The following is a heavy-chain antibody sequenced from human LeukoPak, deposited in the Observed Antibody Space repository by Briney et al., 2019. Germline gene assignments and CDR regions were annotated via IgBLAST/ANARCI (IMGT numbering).Heavy chain of an antibody. CDR3: ARGWWLRVTTAFDY. D-gene: IGHD4-17*01. V-gene: IGHV1-2*02. CDR2: INPNSGGT. Sequence: ASVKVSCKASGYTFTGYYMHWVRQAPGQGLEWMGWINPNSGGTNYAQKFQGRVTMTRDTSISTAYMELSRLRSDDTAVYYCARGWWLRVTTAFDYWGQGTLVTVSS. J-gene: IGHJ4*02. CDR1: GYTFTGYY.